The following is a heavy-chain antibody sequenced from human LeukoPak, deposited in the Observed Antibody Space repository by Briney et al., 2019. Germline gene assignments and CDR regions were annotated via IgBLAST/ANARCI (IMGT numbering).Heavy chain of an antibody. CDR3: ARLDEAFDN. V-gene: IGHV3-7*01. J-gene: IGHJ4*02. Sequence: PGGSLRLSCTASGFSFSRYWLSWVRQAPGKGLEWVANIKFDGNEKYYVDSVKGRFTISRDNAKNSLYLQMNSLRAEDTAIYYCARLDEAFDNWGQGTLVTVYS. CDR1: GFSFSRYW. CDR2: IKFDGNEK.